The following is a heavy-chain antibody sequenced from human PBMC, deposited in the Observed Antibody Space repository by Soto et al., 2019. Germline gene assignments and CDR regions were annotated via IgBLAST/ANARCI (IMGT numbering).Heavy chain of an antibody. CDR3: AKNYPRRTTRTPWGEYYSDSSDNYHRPFDS. D-gene: IGHD3-22*01. Sequence: PGGSLRLSCATSGFTFSSYAMSWVRQAPGKGLEWVSTISAGDSTSYADSVKGRFTISRDDSQNTLSLQMNRLIADDTAIYYCAKNYPRRTTRTPWGEYYSDSSDNYHRPFDSWGQGTRVTASS. CDR2: ISAGDST. J-gene: IGHJ4*02. CDR1: GFTFSSYA. V-gene: IGHV3-23*01.